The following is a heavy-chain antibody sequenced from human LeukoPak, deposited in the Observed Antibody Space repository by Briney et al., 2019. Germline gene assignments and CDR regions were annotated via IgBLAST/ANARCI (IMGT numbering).Heavy chain of an antibody. CDR2: MYYSSGNT. J-gene: IGHJ6*03. CDR1: GGSISSSTYY. Sequence: PSETLSLTCTVSGGSISSSTYYWGWIRQPPGKGLEWIGSMYYSSGNTYYNPSLKSRVTISVDTSKNQFSLKLSSVTAADTAVYYCARGGYDILTGYPYYYYYYMDVWGKGTTVTISS. V-gene: IGHV4-39*07. CDR3: ARGGYDILTGYPYYYYYYMDV. D-gene: IGHD3-9*01.